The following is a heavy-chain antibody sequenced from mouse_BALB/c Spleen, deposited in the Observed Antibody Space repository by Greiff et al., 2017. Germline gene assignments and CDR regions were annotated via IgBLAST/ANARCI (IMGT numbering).Heavy chain of an antibody. CDR3: ARDARDYYGSSAGAY. D-gene: IGHD1-1*01. CDR2: IWGDGST. CDR1: GFSLTGYG. Sequence: QVQLQQSGPGLVAPSQCLSITCTVSGFSLTGYGVNWVRQPPGKGLEWLGMIWGDGSTDYNTALKSRLSISKDNSKSQVFLKMNSLQTDDTARYYCARDARDYYGSSAGAYWGQGTLVTVSA. V-gene: IGHV2-6-7*01. J-gene: IGHJ3*01.